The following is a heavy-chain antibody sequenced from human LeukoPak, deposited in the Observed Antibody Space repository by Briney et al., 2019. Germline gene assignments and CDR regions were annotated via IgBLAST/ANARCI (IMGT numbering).Heavy chain of an antibody. V-gene: IGHV4-34*01. J-gene: IGHJ4*02. CDR2: INHSGST. CDR1: GGSFSGYY. CDR3: ARQNQYYDFWSGYYYFDY. D-gene: IGHD3-3*01. Sequence: KPSETLSLTCAVYGGSFSGYYWSWIRQPPGKGLEWIGEINHSGSTNYDPSLKSRVTISVDTSKNRFSLKLSSVTAADTAVYYCARQNQYYDFWSGYYYFDYWGQGTLVTVSS.